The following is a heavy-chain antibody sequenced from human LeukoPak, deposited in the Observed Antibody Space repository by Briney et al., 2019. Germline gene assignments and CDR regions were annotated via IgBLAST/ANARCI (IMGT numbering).Heavy chain of an antibody. J-gene: IGHJ5*02. V-gene: IGHV3-21*01. CDR3: ARDVVGAITWFDP. CDR2: ISSSSSYI. Sequence: PGGSLRLSCAASGFTFSSYSMNWVRQAPGKGLEWVSSISSSSSYIYYADSVKGRFTISRDNAKNSLYLQMNSLRAEDTAVHYCARDVVGAITWFDPWGQGTLVTVSS. D-gene: IGHD1-26*01. CDR1: GFTFSSYS.